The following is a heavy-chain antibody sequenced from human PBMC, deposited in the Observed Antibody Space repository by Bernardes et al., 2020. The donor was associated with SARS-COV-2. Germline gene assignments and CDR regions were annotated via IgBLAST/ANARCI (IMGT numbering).Heavy chain of an antibody. CDR2: SNPNSGNP. V-gene: IGHV1-8*01. D-gene: IGHD2-15*01. CDR1: GYTFPSYD. CDR3: ARGRGLLQIYRNYGMDV. Sequence: ASVKVSCKASGYTFPSYDRHSVRQATGQGLYGMGFSNPNSGNPIFSQKLQGRVTMTRNTSISTVDMELSSLRSEDTAVYYFARGRGLLQIYRNYGMDVWGQGTTVTVSS. J-gene: IGHJ6*02.